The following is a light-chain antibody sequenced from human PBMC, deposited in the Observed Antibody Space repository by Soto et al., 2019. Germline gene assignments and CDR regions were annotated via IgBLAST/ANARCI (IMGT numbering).Light chain of an antibody. CDR1: QSVGTY. CDR2: GAS. J-gene: IGKJ1*01. V-gene: IGKV3-15*01. Sequence: EIVMTQSPATLSVSPGERATLSCSASQSVGTYLAWSQQKPGQAPRLLIYGASTRAAGIAPRLSGGGSGTEFTLTISSLQSEDFTVYYCQQYNDWPRTFGQGTKVGIK. CDR3: QQYNDWPRT.